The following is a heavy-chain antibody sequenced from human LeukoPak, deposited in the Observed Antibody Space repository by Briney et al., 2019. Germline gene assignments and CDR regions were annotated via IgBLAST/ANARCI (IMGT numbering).Heavy chain of an antibody. J-gene: IGHJ5*02. CDR1: GYTFTSYA. D-gene: IGHD5-24*01. Sequence: ASVKVSCKASGYTFTSYAMNWVRQAPGQGLEWMGWINTNTGNPTYAQGFTGRFVFSLDTSVSTAYLQISSLKAEDTAVYYCARGGFDRRWLLGRNWFDPWGQGTLVTVSS. CDR2: INTNTGNP. V-gene: IGHV7-4-1*02. CDR3: ARGGFDRRWLLGRNWFDP.